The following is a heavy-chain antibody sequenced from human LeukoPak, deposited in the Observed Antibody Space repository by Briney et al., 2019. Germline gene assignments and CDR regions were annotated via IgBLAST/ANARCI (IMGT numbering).Heavy chain of an antibody. Sequence: SETLSLTCTVSGGSIRSGSHYWAWIRQPPGKGLEWIGSIYYSGSTYYNPSLENRVTISIDASKNHFSLKLSSLSAADTSVYYCARRDDSGGNLVDLWGQGTLVTVS. D-gene: IGHD3-22*01. CDR1: GGSIRSGSHY. V-gene: IGHV4-39*02. CDR3: ARRDDSGGNLVDL. J-gene: IGHJ4*02. CDR2: IYYSGST.